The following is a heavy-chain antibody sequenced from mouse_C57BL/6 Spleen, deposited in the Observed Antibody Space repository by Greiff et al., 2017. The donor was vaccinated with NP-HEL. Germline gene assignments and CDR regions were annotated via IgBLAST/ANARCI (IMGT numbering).Heavy chain of an antibody. J-gene: IGHJ1*03. V-gene: IGHV2-2*01. CDR3: ARVNWDWYFDV. CDR1: GFSLTSYG. D-gene: IGHD4-1*01. Sequence: QVQLKQSGPGLVQPSQSLSITCTVSGFSLTSYGVHWVRQSPGKGLEWLGVIWSGGSTDYNAAFISRLSISKDNSKSQVFFKMNSLQADDTAIYYCARVNWDWYFDVWGTGTTVTVSS. CDR2: IWSGGST.